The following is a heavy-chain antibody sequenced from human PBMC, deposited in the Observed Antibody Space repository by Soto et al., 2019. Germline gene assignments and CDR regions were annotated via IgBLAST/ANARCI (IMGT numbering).Heavy chain of an antibody. CDR2: IYYSGST. Sequence: PSETLSLTCTVSGGSISSGDYYGSWIRQPPGKGLEWIGYIYYSGSTYYNPSLKSRVTISVDTSKNQFSLKLSSVTAADTAGYYCARDRLEYSSSGGMDVWGQGTTVTVSS. CDR1: GGSISSGDYY. CDR3: ARDRLEYSSSGGMDV. V-gene: IGHV4-30-4*01. D-gene: IGHD6-6*01. J-gene: IGHJ6*02.